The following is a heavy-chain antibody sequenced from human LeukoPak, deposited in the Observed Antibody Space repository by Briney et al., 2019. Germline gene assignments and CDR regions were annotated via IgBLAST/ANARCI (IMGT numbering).Heavy chain of an antibody. Sequence: GGSLRLSCAASGFTFSSYGMHWVRQAPGKGLEWVAVIWYDGSNKYYADSVKGRFTISRDNAKNSLYLQMNSLRAEDTAVYYCARDSGYCSSTGCYVHHFDYWGQGTLVTVSS. D-gene: IGHD2-2*01. CDR1: GFTFSSYG. V-gene: IGHV3-33*01. J-gene: IGHJ4*02. CDR2: IWYDGSNK. CDR3: ARDSGYCSSTGCYVHHFDY.